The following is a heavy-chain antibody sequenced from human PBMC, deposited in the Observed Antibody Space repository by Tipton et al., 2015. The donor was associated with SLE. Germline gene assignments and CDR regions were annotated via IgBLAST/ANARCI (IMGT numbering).Heavy chain of an antibody. D-gene: IGHD2-2*02. CDR3: AKSYTSSPDTFDI. Sequence: SLRLSCAASGFTFSNYGMHWVRQAPGKGLEWVAFIRDDGSIQYYADSVKGRFTISRDNSKNTLYLQMNRLRAEDTAVYYCAKSYTSSPDTFDIWGQGTMVTVST. CDR2: IRDDGSIQ. J-gene: IGHJ3*02. V-gene: IGHV3-30*02. CDR1: GFTFSNYG.